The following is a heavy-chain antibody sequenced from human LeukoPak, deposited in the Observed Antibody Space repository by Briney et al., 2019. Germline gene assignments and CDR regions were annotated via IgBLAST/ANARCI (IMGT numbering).Heavy chain of an antibody. J-gene: IGHJ4*02. Sequence: ASVKVSFKASGYTFTVYYMHWVRQAPGQGLEWMGWINPNSGGTNYAQKFQGRVTMTRDTSISTAYMELSRLRSDDTAVYYCARGCPVVPAAIYLYYFDYRGQGTLVTVSS. D-gene: IGHD2-2*02. V-gene: IGHV1-2*02. CDR1: GYTFTVYY. CDR3: ARGCPVVPAAIYLYYFDY. CDR2: INPNSGGT.